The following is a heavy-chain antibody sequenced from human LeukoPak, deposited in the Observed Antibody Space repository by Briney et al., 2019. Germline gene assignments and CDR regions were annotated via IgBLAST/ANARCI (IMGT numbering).Heavy chain of an antibody. V-gene: IGHV3-7*01. Sequence: TGGSLRLSCVGTGFTFNNYWMNWVRQAPGKGREWVANIKEDESEINYVDPVQGRFTISRDNTKKSVYLQMNSLRAEDTAVYYCAGSSGWLFDYWGQGTLVAVSS. J-gene: IGHJ4*02. D-gene: IGHD6-19*01. CDR1: GFTFNNYW. CDR2: IKEDESEI. CDR3: AGSSGWLFDY.